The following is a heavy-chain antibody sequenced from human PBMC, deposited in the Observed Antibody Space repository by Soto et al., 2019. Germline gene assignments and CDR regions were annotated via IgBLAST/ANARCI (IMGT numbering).Heavy chain of an antibody. CDR2: ISSSGSTI. D-gene: IGHD3-3*01. CDR1: GFTFSDYY. Sequence: PWGSLRLSCAASGFTFSDYYMSWIRLAPGKGLEWVSYISSSGSTIYYADSVKGRFTISRDNAKNSLYLQMNSLRAEDTAVYYCARAGGTIFSWSYDAFDIWGQGTMVTVSS. J-gene: IGHJ3*02. V-gene: IGHV3-11*01. CDR3: ARAGGTIFSWSYDAFDI.